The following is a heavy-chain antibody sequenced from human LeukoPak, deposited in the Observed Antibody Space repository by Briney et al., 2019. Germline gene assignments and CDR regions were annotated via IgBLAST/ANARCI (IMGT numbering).Heavy chain of an antibody. CDR3: AKDPRKPDWNEIDY. Sequence: TGGSLRLSCAASGFTFSSYAMSWVRQAPGKGLEWVSATSGSGVSTYYAGSVKGRFTISRDNSKNTLYLQMNSLRAEDTAVYYCAKDPRKPDWNEIDYWGQGTLVTVSS. J-gene: IGHJ4*02. D-gene: IGHD1-1*01. V-gene: IGHV3-23*01. CDR1: GFTFSSYA. CDR2: TSGSGVST.